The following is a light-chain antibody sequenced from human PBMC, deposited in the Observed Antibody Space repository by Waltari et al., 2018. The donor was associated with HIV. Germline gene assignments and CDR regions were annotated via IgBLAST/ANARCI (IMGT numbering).Light chain of an antibody. V-gene: IGLV2-14*02. CDR1: SSDVGSYNL. CDR3: QSYDSSLSGGDVV. Sequence: QSALTQPASVSGSPGQSITISCIGTSSDVGSYNLVSWYQQHPGKAPKLMIYEGSKRPSGVSNRFSGSKSGTSASLAITGLQAEDEADYYCQSYDSSLSGGDVVFGGGTKLTVL. J-gene: IGLJ2*01. CDR2: EGS.